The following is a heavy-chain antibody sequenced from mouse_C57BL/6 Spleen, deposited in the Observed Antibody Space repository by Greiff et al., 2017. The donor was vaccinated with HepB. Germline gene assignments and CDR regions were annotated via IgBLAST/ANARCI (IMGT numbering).Heavy chain of an antibody. CDR3: ARFYYDYVGFHFDY. CDR1: GFTFSDYY. V-gene: IGHV5-16*01. D-gene: IGHD2-4*01. Sequence: EVHLVESEGGLVQPGSSMKLSCTASGFTFSDYYMAWVRQVPEKGLEWVANINYDGSSTYYLDSLKSRFIISRDNAKNILYLQMSSLKSEDTATYYCARFYYDYVGFHFDYWGQGTTLTVSS. CDR2: INYDGSST. J-gene: IGHJ2*01.